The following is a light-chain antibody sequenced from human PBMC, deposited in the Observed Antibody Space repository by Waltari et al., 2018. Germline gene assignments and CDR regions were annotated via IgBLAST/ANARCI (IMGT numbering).Light chain of an antibody. CDR3: SSYAGSSKGV. V-gene: IGLV2-23*02. CDR1: SSAVGHYNR. CDR2: AVS. Sequence: QSALTQPASVSGSPGQSIPISCTGTSSAVGHYNRVPWYQQHPGKAPKLMIYAVSKRPSGVSDRFSGSKSGDMASLTISGLQPEDEAEYFCSSYAGSSKGVFGGGTKVTVL. J-gene: IGLJ2*01.